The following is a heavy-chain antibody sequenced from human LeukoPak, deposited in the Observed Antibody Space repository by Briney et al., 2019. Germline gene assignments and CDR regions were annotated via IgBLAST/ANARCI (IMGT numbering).Heavy chain of an antibody. Sequence: SETLSLTRTVSGGSISSYCWSWIRRPPGKGLEWIGYIYYSGSTNYNPSLKSRVTISVDTSKNQFSLKLSSVTAADTAVYYCARVSLATGWPPLGAFDIWGQGTMVTVTS. D-gene: IGHD6-19*01. CDR1: GGSISSYC. J-gene: IGHJ3*02. CDR2: IYYSGST. CDR3: ARVSLATGWPPLGAFDI. V-gene: IGHV4-59*01.